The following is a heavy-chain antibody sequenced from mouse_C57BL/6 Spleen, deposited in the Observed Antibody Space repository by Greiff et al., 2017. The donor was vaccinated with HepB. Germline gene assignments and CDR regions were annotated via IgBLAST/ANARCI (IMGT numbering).Heavy chain of an antibody. CDR1: GYTFTSYW. J-gene: IGHJ2*01. Sequence: VKLQQPGAELVKPGASVKMSCKASGYTFTSYWITWVKQRPGQGLEWIGDIYPGSGSTNYNEKFKSKATLTVDTSSSTAYMQLSSLTSEDSAVYYCASSFITTVVAHYFDYWGQGTTLTVSS. CDR2: IYPGSGST. V-gene: IGHV1-55*01. CDR3: ASSFITTVVAHYFDY. D-gene: IGHD1-1*01.